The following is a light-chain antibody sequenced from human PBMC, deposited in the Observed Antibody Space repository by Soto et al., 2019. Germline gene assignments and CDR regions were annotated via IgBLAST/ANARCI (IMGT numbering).Light chain of an antibody. J-gene: IGLJ2*01. V-gene: IGLV2-14*01. CDR1: SSDVGGYNY. CDR3: SSYTSSSTLV. CDR2: EVS. Sequence: QSVLTQPASVSGSPGQSITISCTGTSSDVGGYNYVSWYQQHPGKAPKLMIYEVSNRPSGVSNRFSGSKSGNTASLTISGRQADDEADYYCSSYTSSSTLVFGGGTKVTVL.